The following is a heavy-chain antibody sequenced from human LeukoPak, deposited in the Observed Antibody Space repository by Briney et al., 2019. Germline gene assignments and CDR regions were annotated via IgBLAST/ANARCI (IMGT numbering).Heavy chain of an antibody. D-gene: IGHD3-10*01. V-gene: IGHV4-38-2*02. CDR1: GYSISSGYY. CDR2: IYHSGST. CDR3: ARRPIRGEYYFDY. J-gene: IGHJ4*02. Sequence: PSETLSLTCTVSGYSISSGYYWGWIRQPPGKGLEWIGSIYHSGSTYYNPSLKSRVTISVDTSKNQFSLKLSSVTAADTAVYYCARRPIRGEYYFDYWGQGTLVTVSS.